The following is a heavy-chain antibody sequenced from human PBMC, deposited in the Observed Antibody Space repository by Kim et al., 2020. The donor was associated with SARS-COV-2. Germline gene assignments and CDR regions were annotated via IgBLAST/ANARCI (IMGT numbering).Heavy chain of an antibody. CDR3: AKDERFFGVVIPYYFDY. V-gene: IGHV3-23*01. D-gene: IGHD3-3*01. J-gene: IGHJ4*02. CDR2: ISGSGGST. Sequence: GGSLRLSCAASGFTFSSYAMSWVRQAPGKGLEWVSAISGSGGSTYYADSVKGRFTISRDNSKNTLYLQMNSLRAEDTAVYYCAKDERFFGVVIPYYFDYWGQGTLVTVSS. CDR1: GFTFSSYA.